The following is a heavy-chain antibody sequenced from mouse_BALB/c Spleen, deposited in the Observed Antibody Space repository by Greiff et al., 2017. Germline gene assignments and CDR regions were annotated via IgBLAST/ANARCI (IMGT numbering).Heavy chain of an antibody. CDR2: ISSGGSYT. CDR3: ARGLGREAMDY. Sequence: EVQLVESGGGLVKPGGSLKLSCAASGFTFSSYAMSWVRQSPEKRLEWVAEISSGGSYTYYPDTVTGRFTISRDNAKNTLYLEMSSLRSEDTAMYYCARGLGREAMDYWGQGTSVTVSS. J-gene: IGHJ4*01. CDR1: GFTFSSYA. V-gene: IGHV5-9-4*01. D-gene: IGHD4-1*01.